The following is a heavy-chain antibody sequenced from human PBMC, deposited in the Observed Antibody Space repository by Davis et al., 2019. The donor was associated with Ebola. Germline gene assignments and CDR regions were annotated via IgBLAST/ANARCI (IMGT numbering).Heavy chain of an antibody. J-gene: IGHJ5*02. CDR1: GFVFRSYV. D-gene: IGHD2-2*02. Sequence: GGSLRLSCAASGFVFRSYVMSWVRQAPGKGPEWLTVISYDGRRKYYADSVKGRFTISRDNSRNTLFLQMDSLRTDDTAVYYCAADGREHSAINWFDPWGQGTLVTVSS. CDR2: ISYDGRRK. V-gene: IGHV3-30*03. CDR3: AADGREHSAINWFDP.